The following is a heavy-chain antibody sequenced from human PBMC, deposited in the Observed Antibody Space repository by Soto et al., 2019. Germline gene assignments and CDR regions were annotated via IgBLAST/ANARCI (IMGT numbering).Heavy chain of an antibody. CDR1: GFTFSSYA. CDR3: ARGEQLWLSAHYYGMDV. Sequence: QVQLVESGGGVVQPGRSLRLSCVASGFTFSSYAMHWVRQAPGKGLEWVAVISYDGSNKYYTDSVKGRFTISRDNSKNTLYLQMNSLRAEDTAVYYCARGEQLWLSAHYYGMDVWGQGTTVTVSS. V-gene: IGHV3-30-3*01. J-gene: IGHJ6*02. D-gene: IGHD5-18*01. CDR2: ISYDGSNK.